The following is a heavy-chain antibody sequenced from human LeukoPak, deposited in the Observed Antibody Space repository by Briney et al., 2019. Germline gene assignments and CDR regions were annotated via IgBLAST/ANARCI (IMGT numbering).Heavy chain of an antibody. Sequence: GGSLRLSCAASGFTFSSYSMNWVRQAPGKGLEWVSSISSSSSYIYYADSVKGRFTISRDNAKNSLYLQMNSLRAEDTAVYYCARESTVTANDAFDIWGQGTMVTVSS. D-gene: IGHD4-17*01. J-gene: IGHJ3*02. V-gene: IGHV3-21*01. CDR1: GFTFSSYS. CDR3: ARESTVTANDAFDI. CDR2: ISSSSSYI.